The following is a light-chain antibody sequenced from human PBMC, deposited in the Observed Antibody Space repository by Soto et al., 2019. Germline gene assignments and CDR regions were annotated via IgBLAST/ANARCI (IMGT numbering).Light chain of an antibody. CDR1: QNILSN. J-gene: IGKJ5*01. CDR3: QQYNNWPIT. Sequence: EIVMTQSPATLSVSPEERATLSCRASQNILSNLAWYQQKPGQAPRLLIYGASTRATGIPARFSGSGSGTEFTLTISSLQSEDLEIYYCQQYNNWPITFGQGTRLEIK. V-gene: IGKV3-15*01. CDR2: GAS.